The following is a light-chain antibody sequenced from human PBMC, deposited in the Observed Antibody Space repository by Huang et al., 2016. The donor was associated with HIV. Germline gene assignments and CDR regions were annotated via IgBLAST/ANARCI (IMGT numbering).Light chain of an antibody. CDR2: WAS. CDR3: QQYYSTPQT. J-gene: IGKJ2*01. Sequence: DIVMTQSPDSLAVSLGERATINCKSSQSVLYSSNNKNYLAWYQQKPGQSTKLLMYWASTRESGVPDRFSGSGSGTDFTLTISSLQAEDVAVYYCQQYYSTPQTFGQGTKLEIK. CDR1: QSVLYSSNNKNY. V-gene: IGKV4-1*01.